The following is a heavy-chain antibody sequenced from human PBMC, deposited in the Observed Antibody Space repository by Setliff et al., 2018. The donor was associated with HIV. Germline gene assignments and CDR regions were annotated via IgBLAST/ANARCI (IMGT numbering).Heavy chain of an antibody. V-gene: IGHV1-46*01. CDR3: ARDRSSRNWFDP. CDR2: INPSSGSA. J-gene: IGHJ5*02. Sequence: ASVKVSCKASGYTFTSSYIHWVRQAPGQGLEWMGIINPSSGSASYTQKFQGRVTMTRDTSTNTVYMELNSLRSEDTAVYYCARDRSSRNWFDPWGQGTLVTVSS. CDR1: GYTFTSSY. D-gene: IGHD6-13*01.